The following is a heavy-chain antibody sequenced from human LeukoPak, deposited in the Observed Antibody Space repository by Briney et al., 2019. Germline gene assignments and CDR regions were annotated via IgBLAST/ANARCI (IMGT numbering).Heavy chain of an antibody. CDR1: GFTFSSYS. D-gene: IGHD6-13*01. Sequence: GGSLRLSCAASGFTFSSYSMNWVRQAPGKGLEWVSYISSSSSTIYYADSVKGRFTISRDNAKNSLYLQMNSLRDEDTAVYYCARDRVYSSSWYFYFWGQGTLVTVSS. CDR3: ARDRVYSSSWYFYF. CDR2: ISSSSSTI. J-gene: IGHJ4*02. V-gene: IGHV3-48*02.